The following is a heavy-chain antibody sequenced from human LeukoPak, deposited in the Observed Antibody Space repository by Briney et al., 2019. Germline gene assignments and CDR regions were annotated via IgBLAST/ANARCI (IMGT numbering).Heavy chain of an antibody. CDR2: INHSGST. Sequence: SETLSLTCAVYGGSFSGYYWSWIRQPPGKGLEWIGEINHSGSTNYNPSLKSRVTISVDTSKNQFSLKLSSVTAADTAVYYCARGAGNYYDSSGYYFLDYWGQGTLVTVSS. CDR3: ARGAGNYYDSSGYYFLDY. CDR1: GGSFSGYY. J-gene: IGHJ4*02. D-gene: IGHD3-22*01. V-gene: IGHV4-34*01.